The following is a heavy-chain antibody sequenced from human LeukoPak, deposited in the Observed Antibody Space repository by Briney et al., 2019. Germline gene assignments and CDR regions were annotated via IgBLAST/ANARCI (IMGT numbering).Heavy chain of an antibody. D-gene: IGHD3-9*01. CDR2: ISYDGSDK. CDR1: GFIFRKYA. CDR3: ARPLSYDILTGSDAFDI. Sequence: GGSLRLSCAASGFIFRKYAMHWVRQAPGKGLEWVAVISYDGSDKFYADSVKGRFTISRDNSKNTLSLQMNSLRTEDTAVYYCARPLSYDILTGSDAFDIWGQGTMVTVSS. J-gene: IGHJ3*02. V-gene: IGHV3-30-3*01.